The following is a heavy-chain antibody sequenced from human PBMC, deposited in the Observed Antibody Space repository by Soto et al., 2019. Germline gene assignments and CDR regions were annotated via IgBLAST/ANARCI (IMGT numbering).Heavy chain of an antibody. Sequence: GGSLRLSCPASGFTFSSYWMHWIRQAPGKGLVWVSRINSDGSSTSYADSVKGRFTISRDNAKNTLYLQMNSLRAEDTAVYYCARDKGGDYWYFDLWGRGTRVNVS. D-gene: IGHD2-21*01. CDR3: ARDKGGDYWYFDL. CDR2: INSDGSST. CDR1: GFTFSSYW. J-gene: IGHJ2*01. V-gene: IGHV3-74*01.